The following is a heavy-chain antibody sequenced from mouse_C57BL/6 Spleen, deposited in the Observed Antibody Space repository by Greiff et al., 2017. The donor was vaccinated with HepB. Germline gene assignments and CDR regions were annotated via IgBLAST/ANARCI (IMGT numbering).Heavy chain of an antibody. CDR1: GYTFTSYT. V-gene: IGHV1-4*01. D-gene: IGHD2-5*01. CDR3: ARDSNYGGFAY. Sequence: VQLQQSGAELARPGASVRMSCKASGYTFTSYTMHWVKQRPGQGLEWIGYINPSSGYTKYNQKFKDKATLTADKSSSTAYMQLSSLTSEDAAVYYCARDSNYGGFAYWGQGTLVTVSA. CDR2: INPSSGYT. J-gene: IGHJ3*01.